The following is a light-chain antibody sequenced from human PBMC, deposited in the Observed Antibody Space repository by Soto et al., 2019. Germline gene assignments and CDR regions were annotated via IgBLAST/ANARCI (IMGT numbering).Light chain of an antibody. CDR3: SSYASISTLYV. Sequence: QSALTQPASVSGSPGQSITISCAGITSDVGFYNYVSWYQHHPGKAPKLLIFSVSSRPSGVPNRSSGSKSGNTASLTISGLQAEDEADYYCSSYASISTLYVFGTGTKVTVL. V-gene: IGLV2-14*03. CDR1: TSDVGFYNY. J-gene: IGLJ1*01. CDR2: SVS.